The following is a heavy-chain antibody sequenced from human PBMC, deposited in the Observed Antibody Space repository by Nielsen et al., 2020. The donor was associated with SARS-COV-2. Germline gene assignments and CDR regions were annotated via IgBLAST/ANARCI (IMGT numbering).Heavy chain of an antibody. CDR1: GFTFSHYA. V-gene: IGHV3-30*04. CDR3: TRGFYSQSDC. Sequence: GESLKISCVASGFTFSHYAMHWVRQAPGKGLEWVAFISYDGSNKYTADSVRGRFTISRDDSKNTLYLQMNSLRPDDTAVYYCTRGFYSQSDCWGQGTLVTVSS. CDR2: ISYDGSNK. J-gene: IGHJ4*02. D-gene: IGHD2-15*01.